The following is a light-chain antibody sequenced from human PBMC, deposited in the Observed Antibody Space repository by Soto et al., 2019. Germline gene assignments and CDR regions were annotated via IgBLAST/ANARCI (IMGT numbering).Light chain of an antibody. Sequence: DVVMTQSPLSLPVTLGQPASTSCRSSQSLVYSDGNTYLNWFQQRPGQSPRRLIYKVSNRDSGVPDRFSGSGSGTDFTLKISRVEAEDVGLYYCIQGTHWRALTFGGGNKVEIK. CDR1: QSLVYSDGNTY. V-gene: IGKV2-30*01. CDR2: KVS. J-gene: IGKJ4*01. CDR3: IQGTHWRALT.